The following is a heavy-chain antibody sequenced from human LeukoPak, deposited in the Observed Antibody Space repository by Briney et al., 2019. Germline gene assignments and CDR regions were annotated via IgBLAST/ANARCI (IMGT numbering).Heavy chain of an antibody. CDR2: INSDGSST. CDR3: ARALYCSGGSCYSRPFDY. V-gene: IGHV3-74*01. J-gene: IGHJ4*02. Sequence: GGSLRLYCAASGFTFSSYWMHWVRQAPGKGRVWVSRINSDGSSTSYADSVKGRFTISRDNAKNTMYLEMNSLRAEDTAVYYCARALYCSGGSCYSRPFDYWGQGTLVTVSS. D-gene: IGHD2-15*01. CDR1: GFTFSSYW.